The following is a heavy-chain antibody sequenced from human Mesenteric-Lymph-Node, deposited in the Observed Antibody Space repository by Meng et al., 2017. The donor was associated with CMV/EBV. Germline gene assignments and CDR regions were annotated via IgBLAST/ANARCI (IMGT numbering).Heavy chain of an antibody. D-gene: IGHD2-2*02. J-gene: IGHJ6*02. CDR2: IRYDGSNK. CDR3: AKDQCSSTSCYTVFSGYYYYGMDV. CDR1: GFIFSSYE. V-gene: IGHV3-30*02. Sequence: GESLKISCATSGFIFSSYEMNWVRQAPGKGLEWVAFIRYDGSNKYYADSVKGRFTISRDNSKNTLYLQMNSLRAEDTAVYYCAKDQCSSTSCYTVFSGYYYYGMDVWGQGTTVTVSS.